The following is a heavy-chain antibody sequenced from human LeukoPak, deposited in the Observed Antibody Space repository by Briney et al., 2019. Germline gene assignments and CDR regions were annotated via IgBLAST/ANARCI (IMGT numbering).Heavy chain of an antibody. J-gene: IGHJ6*02. Sequence: SQTLSLTCAISGDSVSSNSVTWNWIRQSPSRGLEWLGRTYYRSTWYNDYAVSVKSRITISPDTTKNQFSLQLNSVTPEDTAVYYCARDNYGMDVWGQGTTVTVSS. V-gene: IGHV6-1*01. CDR3: ARDNYGMDV. CDR2: TYYRSTWYN. CDR1: GDSVSSNSVT.